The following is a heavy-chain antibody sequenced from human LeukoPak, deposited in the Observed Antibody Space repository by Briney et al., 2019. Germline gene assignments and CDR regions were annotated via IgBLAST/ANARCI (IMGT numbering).Heavy chain of an antibody. D-gene: IGHD6-13*01. CDR1: GGTFSSYA. V-gene: IGHV1-69*06. CDR2: IIPIYGTA. Sequence: SVKVSRKAPGGTFSSYAISWVRQAPGQGLEWMGGIIPIYGTANYAQKFQGRVTITADKSTSTAYMELSSLRSEDTAVYYCATGLRAYSSRLRGYYYCMDVWGKGTTVTVSS. J-gene: IGHJ6*03. CDR3: ATGLRAYSSRLRGYYYCMDV.